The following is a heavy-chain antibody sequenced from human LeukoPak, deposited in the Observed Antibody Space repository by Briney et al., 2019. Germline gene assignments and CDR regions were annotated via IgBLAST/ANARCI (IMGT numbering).Heavy chain of an antibody. J-gene: IGHJ3*02. V-gene: IGHV1-2*02. CDR2: IHPNNGGT. CDR3: VRVRVSLVRGAYDAFDI. Sequence: ASVKVSCKASGYTFTDYYLHWVRQAPGQGLEWMGWIHPNNGGTRYAQNFQSRVTMTTDTSISTVYMELTRLKSDDSAVYFCVRVRVSLVRGAYDAFDIWGQGTMVTVSS. CDR1: GYTFTDYY. D-gene: IGHD3-10*01.